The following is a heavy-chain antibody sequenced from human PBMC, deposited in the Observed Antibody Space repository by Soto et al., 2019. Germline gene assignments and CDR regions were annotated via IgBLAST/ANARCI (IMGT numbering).Heavy chain of an antibody. CDR2: ISGTGGST. Sequence: GGSLTLSCVASGFTFNNFAMNWVRQVPGKGLEWVAAISGTGGSTFYSDSLGGRFTISRDNSKNILFLQMKSLKAGDTAVYYCARDLGGWRDYWGQGTLVTVSS. D-gene: IGHD2-15*01. J-gene: IGHJ4*02. V-gene: IGHV3-23*01. CDR1: GFTFNNFA. CDR3: ARDLGGWRDY.